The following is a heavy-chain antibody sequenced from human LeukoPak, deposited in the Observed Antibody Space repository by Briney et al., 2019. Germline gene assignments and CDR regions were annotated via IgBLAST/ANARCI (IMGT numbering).Heavy chain of an antibody. CDR3: AKGKHCSSTSCSSKYYYGMDV. D-gene: IGHD2-2*01. CDR1: GFTFSSYG. Sequence: PGRSLRLSCAASGFTFSSYGMHWLRQAPGKGLEGVAVISYDGSNKYYADSVKGRFTISRDNSKNTLYLQMNSLRAEDTAVYYCAKGKHCSSTSCSSKYYYGMDVWGQGTTVTVSS. J-gene: IGHJ6*02. V-gene: IGHV3-30*18. CDR2: ISYDGSNK.